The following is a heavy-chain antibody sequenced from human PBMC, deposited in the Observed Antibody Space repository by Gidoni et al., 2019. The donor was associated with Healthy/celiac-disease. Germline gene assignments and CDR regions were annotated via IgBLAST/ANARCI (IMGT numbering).Heavy chain of an antibody. CDR3: AREQVAAVAGTYYYYYGMDV. Sequence: EVQLLESGGGLVQPGGSLRLSCAASGFTFSSYDMHWVRQATGKGLEWVSAIVTAGDTYYPGSGKGRFTISRENAKNSLYLQMNSLRAGDTAVYYCAREQVAAVAGTYYYYYGMDVWGQGTTVTVSS. V-gene: IGHV3-13*04. CDR2: IVTAGDT. D-gene: IGHD6-19*01. CDR1: GFTFSSYD. J-gene: IGHJ6*02.